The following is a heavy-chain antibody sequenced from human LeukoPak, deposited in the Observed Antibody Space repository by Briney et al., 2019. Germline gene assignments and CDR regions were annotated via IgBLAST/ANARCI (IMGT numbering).Heavy chain of an antibody. CDR3: ARDSWYGDSTLN. CDR2: IYYSGST. CDR1: GGSISSYY. Sequence: SETLSLTCTVSGGSISSYYWSWIRQPPGKGLEWIGYIYYSGSTYYNPSLKSRVTISVDTSKNQFSLKLSSVTAADTAVYYCARDSWYGDSTLNWGQGTLVTVSS. V-gene: IGHV4-59*12. J-gene: IGHJ4*02. D-gene: IGHD4-17*01.